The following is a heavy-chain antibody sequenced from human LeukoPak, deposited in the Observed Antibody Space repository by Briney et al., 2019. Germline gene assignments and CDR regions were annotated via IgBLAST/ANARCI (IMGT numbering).Heavy chain of an antibody. CDR3: ARRRRYSSGWYES. CDR1: GGSISSGSYY. Sequence: PSETLSLTCTVSGGSISSGSYYWSWIRQPAGKGLEWIGRIYTSGSTNYNPSLKSRVTISVDTSKNQFSLKLSSVTAADTAVYYCARRRRYSSGWYESWGQRTLVTVSS. J-gene: IGHJ5*01. V-gene: IGHV4-61*02. D-gene: IGHD6-19*01. CDR2: IYTSGST.